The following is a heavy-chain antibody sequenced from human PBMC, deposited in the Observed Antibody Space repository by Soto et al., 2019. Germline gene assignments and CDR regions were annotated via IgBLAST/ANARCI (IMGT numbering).Heavy chain of an antibody. Sequence: GSLRLSCAASGFTFSSYGMHWVRQAPGKGLEWVAVISYDGSNKYYADSVKGRFTISRDNSKNTLYLQMNSLRAEDMAVYYCAKGLGSYSSGYYPAFEALDYWGQGTLVTVSS. CDR2: ISYDGSNK. CDR1: GFTFSSYG. CDR3: AKGLGSYSSGYYPAFEALDY. D-gene: IGHD3-22*01. V-gene: IGHV3-30*18. J-gene: IGHJ4*02.